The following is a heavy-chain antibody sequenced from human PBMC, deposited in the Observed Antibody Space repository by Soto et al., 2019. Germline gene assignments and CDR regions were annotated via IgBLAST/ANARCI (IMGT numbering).Heavy chain of an antibody. D-gene: IGHD3-16*02. V-gene: IGHV3-23*01. J-gene: IGHJ6*03. Sequence: GGSLRLSCAASGFTFSSYAMSLVRQAPGKGLEWVSAISGSGGSTYYADSVKGRFTISRDNSKNTLYLQMNSLRAEDTAVYYCAKDRSVGAAPDVLWGSYPVPYYYYYMDVWGKGTTVTVSS. CDR1: GFTFSSYA. CDR3: AKDRSVGAAPDVLWGSYPVPYYYYYMDV. CDR2: ISGSGGST.